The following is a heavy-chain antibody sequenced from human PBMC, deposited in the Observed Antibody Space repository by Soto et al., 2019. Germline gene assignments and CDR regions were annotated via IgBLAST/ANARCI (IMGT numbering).Heavy chain of an antibody. CDR1: GYSFTSYW. J-gene: IGHJ3*02. CDR2: IYPGDSDT. V-gene: IGHV5-51*01. Sequence: PGESLKISSKGSGYSFTSYWIGWVRQMPGKGLEWMGIIYPGDSDTRYSPSFQGQVTISADKSISTAYLQWSSLKASDTAMYYCARLSIDGSSGWGAFDIWGQGTMVTVSS. D-gene: IGHD6-19*01. CDR3: ARLSIDGSSGWGAFDI.